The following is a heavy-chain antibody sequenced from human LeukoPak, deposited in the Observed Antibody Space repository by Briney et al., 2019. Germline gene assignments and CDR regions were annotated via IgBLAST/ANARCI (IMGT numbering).Heavy chain of an antibody. CDR3: AKVRPRIAAAGTNFDY. D-gene: IGHD6-13*01. V-gene: IGHV3-48*01. CDR2: ISSSSSTI. CDR1: GFTFSSYS. J-gene: IGHJ4*02. Sequence: GGSLRLSCAASGFTFSSYSMNWVRQAPGKGLEWVSYISSSSSTIYYADSVKGRFTISRDNAKNSLYLQMNSLRAEDTAVYYCAKVRPRIAAAGTNFDYWGQGTLVTVSS.